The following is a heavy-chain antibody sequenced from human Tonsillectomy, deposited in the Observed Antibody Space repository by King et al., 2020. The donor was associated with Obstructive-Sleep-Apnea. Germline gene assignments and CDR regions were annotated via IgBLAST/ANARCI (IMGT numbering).Heavy chain of an antibody. CDR2: IYYSGRT. CDR1: GGSISSSTYY. D-gene: IGHD2-15*01. CDR3: ARERDIVVVVAADIHGMDV. Sequence: QLQESGPGLVKPSETLSLTCTVSGGSISSSTYYWGWIRQPPGKGLEWIGNIYYSGRTYYNPSLKSRVTISVGTSKNQFSLKLRSVTAADTAVYYCARERDIVVVVAADIHGMDVWGQGTTVTVSS. V-gene: IGHV4-39*07. J-gene: IGHJ6*02.